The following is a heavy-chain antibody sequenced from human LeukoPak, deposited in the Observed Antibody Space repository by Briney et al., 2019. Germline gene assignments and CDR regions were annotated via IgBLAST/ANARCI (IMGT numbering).Heavy chain of an antibody. CDR2: IIPILGIA. CDR1: GGTFSSYA. D-gene: IGHD5-18*01. J-gene: IGHJ6*02. CDR3: ASRRIQLWPTYYYYGMDV. Sequence: SVKVSCKASGGTFSSYAISWVRQAPGQGLEWMGRIIPILGIANYAQKFQGRVTIPADKSTSTAYMELSSLRSEDTAVYYCASRRIQLWPTYYYYGMDVWGQGTTVTVSS. V-gene: IGHV1-69*04.